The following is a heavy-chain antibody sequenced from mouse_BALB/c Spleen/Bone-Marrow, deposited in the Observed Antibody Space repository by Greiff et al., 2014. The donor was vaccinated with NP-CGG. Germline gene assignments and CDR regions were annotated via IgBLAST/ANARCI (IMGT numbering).Heavy chain of an antibody. D-gene: IGHD1-1*01. CDR2: IWTGGGT. CDR1: GFSLTSYD. CDR3: VRGYYYGSSPFDY. V-gene: IGHV2-9-2*01. J-gene: IGHJ2*01. Sequence: VQRVESGPGLVAPSQSLSITCTVSGFSLTSYDINWIRQSPGKGLEWLGVIWTGGGTNYNSVFMSKVSISKDNSKSQVFLKMNSRKTADTAIYFCVRGYYYGSSPFDYWGQGTTLTVSS.